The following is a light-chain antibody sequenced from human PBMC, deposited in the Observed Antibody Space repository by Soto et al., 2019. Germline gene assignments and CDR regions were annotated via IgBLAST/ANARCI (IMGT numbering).Light chain of an antibody. CDR3: QQRLTWPLT. J-gene: IGKJ5*01. CDR1: QTVRSY. CDR2: GAS. V-gene: IGKV3-11*01. Sequence: EIVLTQSPATLSLSPGDRATLSCRASQTVRSYFAWYQQKHGQAPRLLIFGASDRATGIPDRFRGSGSGTDFTLTISNLEPEDSAVYYCQQRLTWPLTFGQGTRLEI.